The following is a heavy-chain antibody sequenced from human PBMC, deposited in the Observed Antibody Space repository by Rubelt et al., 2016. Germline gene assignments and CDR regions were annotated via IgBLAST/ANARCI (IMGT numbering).Heavy chain of an antibody. D-gene: IGHD3/OR15-3a*01. Sequence: EVQLVESGGGLIQTGGSLRLSCAASGLTVRSKYMSWVRQAPGQGLEWVSAIATSGDTYNPDYVKGRFTINREKAKNTLYLQMNSLTAGDTAVYYCARGLDLWGHGALVTVSS. V-gene: IGHV3-53*01. CDR1: GLTVRSKY. J-gene: IGHJ3*01. CDR3: ARGLDL. CDR2: IATSGDT.